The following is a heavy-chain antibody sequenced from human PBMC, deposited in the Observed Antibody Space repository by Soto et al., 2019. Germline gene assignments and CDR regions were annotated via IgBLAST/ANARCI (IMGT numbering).Heavy chain of an antibody. CDR3: AREDSIIIPAVSDF. CDR1: GFAFNNYG. D-gene: IGHD2-2*01. J-gene: IGHJ4*02. Sequence: GGSLRLSCTVSGFAFNNYGINWVRQAPGKGLEWVSSISKSDYTYYSDSVKGRFTISRDNAKNSVSLQMNNLRVEDTAVYYCAREDSIIIPAVSDFWGPGTLVTVSS. CDR2: ISKSDYT. V-gene: IGHV3-21*01.